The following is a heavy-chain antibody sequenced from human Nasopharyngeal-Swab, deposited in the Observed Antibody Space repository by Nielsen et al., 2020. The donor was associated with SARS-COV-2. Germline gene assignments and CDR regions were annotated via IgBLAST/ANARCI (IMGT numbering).Heavy chain of an antibody. D-gene: IGHD2-15*01. CDR3: AGGPYCSGGSCYLTEYYFDY. CDR1: GYTFTSYD. CDR2: MNPNSGNT. V-gene: IGHV1-8*01. Sequence: ASVKVSCKASGYTFTSYDINWVRQATGQGLDWMGWMNPNSGNTGYAQKFQGRVTMTRNTSISTAYMELSSLRSEDTAVYYCAGGPYCSGGSCYLTEYYFDYWGQGTLVTVSS. J-gene: IGHJ4*02.